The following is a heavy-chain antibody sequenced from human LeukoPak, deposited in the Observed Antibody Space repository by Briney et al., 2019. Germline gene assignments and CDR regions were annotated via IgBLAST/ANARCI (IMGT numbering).Heavy chain of an antibody. D-gene: IGHD1-26*01. J-gene: IGHJ4*02. Sequence: GGSLRLSCAASGFTFSSYSMNWVRQAPGKELEWVSSISSSSSYIYYADSVKGRFTISRDNAKNSLYLQMNSLGAEDTAVYYCARLGSYAVLDYWGQGTLVTVSS. V-gene: IGHV3-21*01. CDR2: ISSSSSYI. CDR3: ARLGSYAVLDY. CDR1: GFTFSSYS.